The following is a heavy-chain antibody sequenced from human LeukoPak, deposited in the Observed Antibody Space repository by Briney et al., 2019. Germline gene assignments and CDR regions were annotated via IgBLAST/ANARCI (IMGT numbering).Heavy chain of an antibody. V-gene: IGHV3-15*01. Sequence: GGSLRLSCAASGFTFSNAWMNWVRQSPGKGLEWVGRIKSKTDGGTIDYGAPVKGRFTISRDDSKNTLFLQMNSLRAEDTAVYYCARGGSYFDISGYYFYWGQGTLVTVSS. J-gene: IGHJ4*02. D-gene: IGHD3-22*01. CDR2: IKSKTDGGTI. CDR3: ARGGSYFDISGYYFY. CDR1: GFTFSNAW.